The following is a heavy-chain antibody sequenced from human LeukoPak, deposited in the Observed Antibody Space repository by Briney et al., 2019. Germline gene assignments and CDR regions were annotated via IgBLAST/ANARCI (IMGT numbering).Heavy chain of an antibody. V-gene: IGHV3-21*01. CDR2: ISTSSSYI. Sequence: PGGSLRLSCAASGFTFSSYAMNSVRQAPGKGLEWVSSISTSSSYIYYADSVKGRFTIARDNAKNSLYLQMDSLRAEDTAVYYCARGYDFGSGSFFDYWGQGTLVTVSS. CDR3: ARGYDFGSGSFFDY. J-gene: IGHJ4*02. CDR1: GFTFSSYA. D-gene: IGHD3-10*01.